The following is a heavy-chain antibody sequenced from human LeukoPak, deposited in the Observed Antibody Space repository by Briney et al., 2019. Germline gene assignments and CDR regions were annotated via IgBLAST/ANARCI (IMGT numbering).Heavy chain of an antibody. V-gene: IGHV3-33*01. Sequence: GGSLRLSCAASGFTFSRFGMHWVRQAPGKGLEWEAVIWFDGSSTYYADSVKGRFTISRDNSKNMLYLQMNSLRVEDTGVHFCARDSAPYCGGDCYFDYWGHGTLVTVSS. CDR1: GFTFSRFG. CDR2: IWFDGSST. CDR3: ARDSAPYCGGDCYFDY. D-gene: IGHD2-21*02. J-gene: IGHJ4*01.